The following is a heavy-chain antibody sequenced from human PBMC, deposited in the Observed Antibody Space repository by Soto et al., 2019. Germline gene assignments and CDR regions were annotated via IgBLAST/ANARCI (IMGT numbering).Heavy chain of an antibody. J-gene: IGHJ4*02. D-gene: IGHD6-19*01. CDR2: IGGSGGST. CDR3: AKEGSIAVANNLDY. V-gene: IGHV3-23*01. CDR1: GFTFSSYA. Sequence: GGSLRLSCVASGFTFSSYAMSWVRQAPGKGLEWVSAIGGSGGSTYYADSVKGRFTISRDNSKNTLYLQMNSLRAEDTAAYYCAKEGSIAVANNLDYWGQGTLVTVSS.